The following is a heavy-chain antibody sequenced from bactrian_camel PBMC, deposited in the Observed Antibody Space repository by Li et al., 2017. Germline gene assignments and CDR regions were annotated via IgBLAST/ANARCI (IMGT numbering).Heavy chain of an antibody. Sequence: HVQLVESGGGSVQAGGSLRLSCTASVLTYSSDYMSWVRQAPGKGLEWVITITSDSSTTYYADSVKGRFTISRDNAKKTVYLQMNSLKPEDTAMYFCASGPRTYRSCAYWQHYYSWGQGTQVTVS. V-gene: IGHV3-2*01. CDR3: ASGPRTYRSCAYWQHYYS. CDR1: VLTYSSDY. D-gene: IGHD2*01. CDR2: ITSDSSTT. J-gene: IGHJ4*01.